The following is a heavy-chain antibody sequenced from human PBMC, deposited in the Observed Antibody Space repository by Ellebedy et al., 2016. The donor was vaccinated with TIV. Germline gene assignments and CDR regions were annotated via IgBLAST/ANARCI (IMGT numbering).Heavy chain of an antibody. CDR1: GFSFSSYE. CDR3: ATGYSMDV. Sequence: PRGSLRLSCAASGFSFSSYEMNWVRQAPGKGPEWLSYISTSGDTMYYADSVKGRFTISRDNAKNSLHLQMNSLRAEDTAVYYCATGYSMDVWGQGTTVTVSS. J-gene: IGHJ6*02. CDR2: ISTSGDTM. V-gene: IGHV3-48*03. D-gene: IGHD2-2*02.